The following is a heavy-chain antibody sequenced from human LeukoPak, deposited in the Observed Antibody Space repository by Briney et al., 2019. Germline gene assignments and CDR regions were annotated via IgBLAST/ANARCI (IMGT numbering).Heavy chain of an antibody. V-gene: IGHV5-51*01. CDR1: GSSFTSYW. J-gene: IGHJ4*02. D-gene: IGHD6-13*01. CDR3: ARRQQLGLSDY. CDR2: IYPGDSDT. Sequence: GESLEISCQGSGSSFTSYWIGWVRPVPGKGLEWMGIIYPGDSDTRYSPSFQGQVTISADKSISTAYLQWSSLKASDTAMYYCARRQQLGLSDYWGQGTLVTVSS.